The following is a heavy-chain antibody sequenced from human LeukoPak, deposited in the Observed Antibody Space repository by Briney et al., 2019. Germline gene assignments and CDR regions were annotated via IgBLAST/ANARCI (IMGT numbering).Heavy chain of an antibody. V-gene: IGHV4-30-4*01. CDR1: GGSISSGDYY. J-gene: IGHJ3*02. CDR2: IYYSGST. D-gene: IGHD2-21*02. CDR3: ARELIVVVTAASDAFDI. Sequence: PSETLSLTCTVSGGSISSGDYYWRWIRQPPGKGLEWIGYIYYSGSTYYNPSLKSRVTISVDTSKNQFSLKLSSVTAADTAVYYCARELIVVVTAASDAFDIWGQGTMVTVSS.